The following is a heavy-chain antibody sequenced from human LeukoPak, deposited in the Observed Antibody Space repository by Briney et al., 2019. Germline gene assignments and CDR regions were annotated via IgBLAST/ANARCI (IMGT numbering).Heavy chain of an antibody. CDR3: ARGGVQYCSSTSCYTLFDY. V-gene: IGHV4-34*01. D-gene: IGHD2-2*02. Sequence: SETLSITCAVYGGSFSGYYWSWIRQPPGKGLEWIGEINHSGSTNYNPSLKSRVTISVDTSKNQFSLKLSSVTAADTAVYYCARGGVQYCSSTSCYTLFDYWGQGTLVTVSS. CDR2: INHSGST. J-gene: IGHJ4*02. CDR1: GGSFSGYY.